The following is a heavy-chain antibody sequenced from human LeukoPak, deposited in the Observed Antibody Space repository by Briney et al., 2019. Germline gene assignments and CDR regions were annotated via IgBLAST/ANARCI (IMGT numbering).Heavy chain of an antibody. CDR3: ARGADVLRYFDWLLYLDY. D-gene: IGHD3-9*01. Sequence: GASVTVSCKASGYTFTSYYMHWVRQAPGQGLEWMGIINPSGGSTSYAQKFQGRVTMTRDMSTSTVYMELSSLRSEDTAVYYCARGADVLRYFDWLLYLDYWGQGTLVTVSS. J-gene: IGHJ4*02. V-gene: IGHV1-46*01. CDR1: GYTFTSYY. CDR2: INPSGGST.